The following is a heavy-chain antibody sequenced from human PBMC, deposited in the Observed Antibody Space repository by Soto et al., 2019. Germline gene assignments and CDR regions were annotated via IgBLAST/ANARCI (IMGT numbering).Heavy chain of an antibody. Sequence: GGSLRLSCAASGFTFSNAWMNWVRQTPGKGLEWVGRIKSKTDGGTTDYAAPVKGRFTISRDDSKNTLYLQMNGLKTEDTAVYYCTTGLESIAARYYYYGMDVWGQGTTVTVS. CDR2: IKSKTDGGTT. CDR1: GFTFSNAW. J-gene: IGHJ6*02. CDR3: TTGLESIAARYYYYGMDV. V-gene: IGHV3-15*07. D-gene: IGHD6-6*01.